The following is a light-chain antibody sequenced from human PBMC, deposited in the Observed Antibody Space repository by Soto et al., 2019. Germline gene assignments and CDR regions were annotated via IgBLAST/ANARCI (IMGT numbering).Light chain of an antibody. CDR3: SSYTSSSTLV. CDR1: SSDVGGYNY. J-gene: IGLJ2*01. Sequence: QSVLTQPASVSGSPGQSITISCTGTSSDVGGYNYVSWYQQHPGKAPKLMIYDVSNRPSGVSNRFSGSKSGNTASLTNSGLQAEDEADYYCSSYTSSSTLVFGGGTQLTVL. CDR2: DVS. V-gene: IGLV2-14*01.